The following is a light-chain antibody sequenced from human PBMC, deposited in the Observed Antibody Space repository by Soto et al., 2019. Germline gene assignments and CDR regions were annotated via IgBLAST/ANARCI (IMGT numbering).Light chain of an antibody. CDR1: QSIRTW. Sequence: DIQMTQSPSTLSASVGDRVTITCRASQSIRTWLAWYQHKPGKAPKFLIYDASTVESGVPSRFSGSGSGTEFTLTISDLQPDDFATYYCQQYHNYPRTFGQGTRMEIK. J-gene: IGKJ1*01. CDR3: QQYHNYPRT. V-gene: IGKV1-5*01. CDR2: DAS.